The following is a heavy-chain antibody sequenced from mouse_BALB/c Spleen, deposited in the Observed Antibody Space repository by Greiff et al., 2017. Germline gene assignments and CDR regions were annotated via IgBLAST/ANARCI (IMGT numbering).Heavy chain of an antibody. V-gene: IGHV1-4*01. D-gene: IGHD1-2*01. CDR2: INPSSGYT. CDR3: ASGEAYYGYGDY. CDR1: GYTFTSYT. Sequence: QVQLQQSGAELARPGASVKMSCKASGYTFTSYTMHWVKQRPGQGREWIGYINPSSGYTNYNQKFKDKATLTADKSSSTAYMQLSSLTSEDSAVYYCASGEAYYGYGDYWGQGTTLTVSS. J-gene: IGHJ2*01.